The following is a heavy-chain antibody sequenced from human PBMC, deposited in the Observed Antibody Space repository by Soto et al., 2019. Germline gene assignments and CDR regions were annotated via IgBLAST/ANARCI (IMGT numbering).Heavy chain of an antibody. V-gene: IGHV4-28*01. D-gene: IGHD2-2*01. CDR1: GYSITNVSW. Sequence: SETLSLTCAVSGYSITNVSWWAWIRQPPGKGLEWIGYIFHSGTTHYNPSLKSRVTMSVDTSKNQFSLKVDSLTAEDTAVYYCARSPYADALDIWGQGTMVTVSS. CDR3: ARSPYADALDI. J-gene: IGHJ3*02. CDR2: IFHSGTT.